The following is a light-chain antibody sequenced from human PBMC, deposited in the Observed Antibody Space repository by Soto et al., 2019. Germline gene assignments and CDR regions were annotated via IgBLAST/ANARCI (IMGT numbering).Light chain of an antibody. CDR3: QKGYSSAIN. CDR2: SVS. CDR1: QSIGKH. J-gene: IGKJ5*01. V-gene: IGKV1-39*01. Sequence: DIQMTHSPSSLSASVVYTVTITFRASQSIGKHLNWYQQKPGKAPKFLIYSVSSLQSGVPSRFSGSGSGTDFTLTINSLQPEDFATYYCQKGYSSAINFGQGTRLEIK.